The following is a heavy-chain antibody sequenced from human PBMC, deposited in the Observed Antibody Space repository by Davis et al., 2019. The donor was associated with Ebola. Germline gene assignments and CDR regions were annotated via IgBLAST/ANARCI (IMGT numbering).Heavy chain of an antibody. J-gene: IGHJ4*02. D-gene: IGHD5-24*01. CDR3: ARATVATYKGGFDY. Sequence: PSETLSLTCAVYGGSFSGYYWSWIRQPPGKGLEWIGEINHSGSTNYNPSLKSRVTISVDTSKNQFSLKLSSVTAADTAVYYCARATVATYKGGFDYWGQGTLVTVSS. V-gene: IGHV4-34*01. CDR1: GGSFSGYY. CDR2: INHSGST.